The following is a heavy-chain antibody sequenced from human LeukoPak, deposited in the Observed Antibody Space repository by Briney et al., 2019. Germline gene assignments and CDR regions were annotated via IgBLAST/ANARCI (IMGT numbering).Heavy chain of an antibody. CDR2: INHSGST. D-gene: IGHD3-10*01. V-gene: IGHV4-34*01. CDR3: PRNSILLWFGELRGGWFDP. Sequence: PSETLSLTCAVYGGSFSGYYWSWIRQPPGKGLEWIGEINHSGSTNYNPSLKSRVTISVDTSKNQFSLKLSSVTAADTAVYYCPRNSILLWFGELRGGWFDPWGQGTLVTVSS. CDR1: GGSFSGYY. J-gene: IGHJ5*02.